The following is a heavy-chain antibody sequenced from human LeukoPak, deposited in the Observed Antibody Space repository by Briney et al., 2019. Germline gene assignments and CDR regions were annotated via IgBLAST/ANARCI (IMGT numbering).Heavy chain of an antibody. CDR1: GYTFSDYD. D-gene: IGHD3-3*01. J-gene: IGHJ4*02. V-gene: IGHV1-8*03. CDR3: ARGLTIFGVVIDY. Sequence: ASVNVSCKASGYTFSDYDINWVRQATGQGPEWMAWMNPKSGSTGYAQKFQGRVAITMDTSITTAYMELSSLTSEDTAVYYCARGLTIFGVVIDYWGQGTPVTVSS. CDR2: MNPKSGST.